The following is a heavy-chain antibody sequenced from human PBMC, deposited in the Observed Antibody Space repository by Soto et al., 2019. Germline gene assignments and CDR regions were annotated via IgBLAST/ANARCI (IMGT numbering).Heavy chain of an antibody. CDR3: AKSFGGTNYYYYGMDV. CDR1: GFTFSSYA. J-gene: IGHJ6*02. D-gene: IGHD3-10*01. V-gene: IGHV3-23*01. CDR2: ISGSGGST. Sequence: GGSLRLSCAASGFTFSSYAMSWVRQAPGKGPEWVSAISGSGGSTYYADSVKGRFTISRDNSKNTLYLQMNSLRAEDTAVYYCAKSFGGTNYYYYGMDVWGQGTTVTVSS.